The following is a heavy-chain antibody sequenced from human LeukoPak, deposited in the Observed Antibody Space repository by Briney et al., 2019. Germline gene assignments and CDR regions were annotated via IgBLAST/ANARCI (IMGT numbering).Heavy chain of an antibody. CDR3: AKEDSSWFDY. CDR1: GFTFSSYA. Sequence: GGSPRLSCAASGFTFSSYAMSWVRQAPGKGLEWVSSISASGGGTYYADSVKGRFTISRDNSKNKLFLQMNSLRAEDTAVHYCAKEDSSWFDYWGQGTLVSVSS. J-gene: IGHJ4*02. CDR2: ISASGGGT. V-gene: IGHV3-23*01.